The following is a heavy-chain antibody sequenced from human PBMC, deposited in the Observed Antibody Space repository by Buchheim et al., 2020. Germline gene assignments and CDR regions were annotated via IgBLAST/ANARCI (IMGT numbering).Heavy chain of an antibody. V-gene: IGHV3-21*02. J-gene: IGHJ2*01. Sequence: EVQVVESGGGLVKPGGSLRLSCAASGFSFSSYSMNWVRQAPGKGLEWVSSVSSSSTYIFYAKSVKGRFTISRDNAKNSLYLQMNSLRAEDTAVYYCARRDWYFDLWGRGTL. CDR1: GFSFSSYS. CDR3: ARRDWYFDL. CDR2: VSSSSTYI.